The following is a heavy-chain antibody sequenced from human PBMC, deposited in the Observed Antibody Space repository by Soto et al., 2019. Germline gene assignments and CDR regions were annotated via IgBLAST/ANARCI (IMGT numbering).Heavy chain of an antibody. CDR2: INAGNGNT. CDR3: ARSIVVVTALDY. D-gene: IGHD2-21*02. J-gene: IGHJ4*02. V-gene: IGHV1-3*05. CDR1: GYTFTSYA. Sequence: QVQLVQSGAEEKKPAASVKVSCKPSGYTFTSYAMHWVRQAPGQRLEWMGRINAGNGNTKYSQKFQGRVTITRDASASTAYMELSSLRSEDTAVYYCARSIVVVTALDYWGQGTLVTVSS.